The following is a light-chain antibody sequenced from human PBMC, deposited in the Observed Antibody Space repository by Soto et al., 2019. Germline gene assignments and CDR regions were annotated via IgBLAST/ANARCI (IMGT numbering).Light chain of an antibody. CDR2: DIS. V-gene: IGKV3-15*01. CDR3: QQYYSYPRT. Sequence: EVVMTQSPATLSVSPGERATLSCRASQTVSRNLAWYQQRPGQAPRLLIYDISNRAAGVPARFSGSGSETEFTLTIRSLQSEDFATYYCQQYYSYPRTFGQGTKVDIK. CDR1: QTVSRN. J-gene: IGKJ1*01.